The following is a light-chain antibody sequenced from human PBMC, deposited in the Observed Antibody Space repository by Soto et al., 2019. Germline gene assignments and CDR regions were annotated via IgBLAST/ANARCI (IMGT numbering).Light chain of an antibody. J-gene: IGKJ5*01. CDR3: QHANSFPFT. V-gene: IGKV1-12*02. CDR1: QGISSW. CDR2: AAS. Sequence: DIQMTQSPSSVSASVGDRVTITCRASQGISSWLAWYQQKPGKAPKLPIYAASILQTGVPSRFSGSGSGTAFPLTISILQPEGFATYYFQHANSFPFTFGQGTRLEMK.